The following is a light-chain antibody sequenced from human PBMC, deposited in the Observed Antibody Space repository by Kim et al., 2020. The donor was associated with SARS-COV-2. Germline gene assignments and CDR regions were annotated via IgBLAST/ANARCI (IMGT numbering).Light chain of an antibody. V-gene: IGLV1-51*01. Sequence: QSVLTQPPSVSATPGQKVTISCSGSSSNIGYNYVSWYQKLPGTAPKLLIYDNNKRPSGIPDRFSGSKSGTSATLGITGLQTGDEADYYCGTWDSSLSGGVFGGGTQLTVL. CDR1: SSNIGYNY. CDR2: DNN. CDR3: GTWDSSLSGGV. J-gene: IGLJ3*02.